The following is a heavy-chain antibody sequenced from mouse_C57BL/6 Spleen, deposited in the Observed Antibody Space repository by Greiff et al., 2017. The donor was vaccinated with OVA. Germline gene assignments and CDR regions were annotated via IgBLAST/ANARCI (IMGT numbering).Heavy chain of an antibody. CDR2: INPSSGYT. J-gene: IGHJ2*01. D-gene: IGHD1-1*01. V-gene: IGHV1-7*01. CDR1: GYTFTSYW. Sequence: QVQLKESGAELAKPGASVKLSCKASGYTFTSYWMHWVKQRPGQGLEWIGYINPSSGYTKYNQKFKDKATLTADKSSSTAYLQLSSLTYEDSAVYYCAREFFYYYGSSYDFDYWGQGTTLTVSS. CDR3: AREFFYYYGSSYDFDY.